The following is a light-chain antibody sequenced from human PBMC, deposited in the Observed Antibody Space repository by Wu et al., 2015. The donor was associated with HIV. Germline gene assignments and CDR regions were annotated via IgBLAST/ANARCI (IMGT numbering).Light chain of an antibody. Sequence: DIQMTQSPSSLSASVGDRVTITCRASESIRNHLNWYQQKLGKAPNLLIYGASSLKGGVPSRFGGSGYGTDFTLTISRLEPEDFAVYYCQQYGASSESTFGPGTKVDIK. CDR1: ESIRNH. CDR2: GAS. V-gene: IGKV1-39*01. J-gene: IGKJ3*01. CDR3: QQYGASSEST.